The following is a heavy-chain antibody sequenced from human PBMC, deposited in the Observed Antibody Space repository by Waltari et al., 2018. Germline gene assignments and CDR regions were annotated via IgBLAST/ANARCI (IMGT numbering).Heavy chain of an antibody. V-gene: IGHV3-23*04. J-gene: IGHJ4*02. CDR1: GFTFSNHA. D-gene: IGHD6-6*01. CDR2: ISGSGDIT. CDR3: ATEPYSSSYYFDY. Sequence: QLVESGGALLQPGGSLRLSCAASGFTFSNHAMSWVRQAPGKGLEWVSAISGSGDITYYADSVEGRFTISRDNSKNTLYLQMNSLRAEDTAVYYCATEPYSSSYYFDYWGQGTLVTVSS.